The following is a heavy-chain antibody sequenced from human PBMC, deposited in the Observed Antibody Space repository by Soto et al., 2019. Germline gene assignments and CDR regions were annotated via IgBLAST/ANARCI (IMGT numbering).Heavy chain of an antibody. V-gene: IGHV1-8*01. CDR3: ARGGAFGSGWSVLAFDI. D-gene: IGHD6-19*01. CDR2: MNPNSGNT. J-gene: IGHJ3*02. Sequence: ASAKVSCKGSGYTFTSYDINWVRQATGQGLEWMGWMNPNSGNTGYAQKFQGRVTMTRNTSISTAYMELSSLRSEDTAVYYCARGGAFGSGWSVLAFDIWGQGTMVTVSS. CDR1: GYTFTSYD.